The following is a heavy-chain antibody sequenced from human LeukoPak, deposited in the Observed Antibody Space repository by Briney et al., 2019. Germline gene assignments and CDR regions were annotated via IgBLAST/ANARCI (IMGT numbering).Heavy chain of an antibody. J-gene: IGHJ6*03. CDR1: GYTFTSYG. CDR2: ISAYNGNT. Sequence: ASVKVSCKASGYTFTSYGISWVRQAPGQGLEWMGWISAYNGNTNYAQKLQGRVTMTTDTSTSTAYMELRSLRSDDTAVYYCARVGPAAIRLYYYYYMDVWGQGTMVTVSS. CDR3: ARVGPAAIRLYYYYYMDV. V-gene: IGHV1-18*01. D-gene: IGHD2-2*01.